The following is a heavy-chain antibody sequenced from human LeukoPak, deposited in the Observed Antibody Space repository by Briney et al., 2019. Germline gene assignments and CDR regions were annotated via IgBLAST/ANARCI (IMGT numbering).Heavy chain of an antibody. D-gene: IGHD3-3*01. Sequence: GGSLRLSCAASGFTFSSYVMSWVRQAPGKGLEWVAVISYDESNKYYADSVKGRFTISRDNSKNTPYLQMNSLRAEDTAVYYCARQRDPYDFWSGYLFDYWGQGTLVTVSS. V-gene: IGHV3-30-3*01. J-gene: IGHJ4*02. CDR3: ARQRDPYDFWSGYLFDY. CDR2: ISYDESNK. CDR1: GFTFSSYV.